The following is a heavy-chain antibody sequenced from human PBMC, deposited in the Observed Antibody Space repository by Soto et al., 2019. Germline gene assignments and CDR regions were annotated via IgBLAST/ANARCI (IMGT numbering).Heavy chain of an antibody. CDR1: GFTFSNYS. Sequence: QVHLVESGGGVVQPGTSLRLSCAASGFTFSNYSMHWVRQAPGKGLEWVAVISKDGDKKYYADSVKGRFTISRDNSKNHLYPQMDRPRPGGTAVHYCAREWSVANPGYWGQGTQVTVSS. D-gene: IGHD5-12*01. CDR2: ISKDGDKK. V-gene: IGHV3-30-3*01. J-gene: IGHJ4*02. CDR3: AREWSVANPGY.